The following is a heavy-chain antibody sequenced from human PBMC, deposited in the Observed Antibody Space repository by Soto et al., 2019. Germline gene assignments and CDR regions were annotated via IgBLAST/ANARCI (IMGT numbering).Heavy chain of an antibody. V-gene: IGHV4-59*01. D-gene: IGHD3-10*01. CDR2: IYYSGST. J-gene: IGHJ5*02. Sequence: SETLSLTCTVSGGSISSYYWSWIRQPPGKGLEWIGYIYYSGSTNYNPSLKSRVTISVDTSKNQFSLRLSSVTAADTAVYYCARVPIMLRANNSSDPWCQGTLVTVFS. CDR1: GGSISSYY. CDR3: ARVPIMLRANNSSDP.